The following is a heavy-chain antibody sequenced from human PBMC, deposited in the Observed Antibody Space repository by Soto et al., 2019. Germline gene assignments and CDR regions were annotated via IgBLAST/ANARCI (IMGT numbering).Heavy chain of an antibody. Sequence: QITLKESGPTLVKPSQTLTLTCTFSGFSLNTSGVGVGWIRQPPGKTLEWLALIYWDAYKRYSPSLTSRLTITKDTSTNQVVLTMTNMDPVDTATYYCAHGAGRYRSGWPSWFDPWGQGTLVTVSS. CDR3: AHGAGRYRSGWPSWFDP. CDR1: GFSLNTSGVG. J-gene: IGHJ5*02. V-gene: IGHV2-5*02. CDR2: IYWDAYK. D-gene: IGHD6-19*01.